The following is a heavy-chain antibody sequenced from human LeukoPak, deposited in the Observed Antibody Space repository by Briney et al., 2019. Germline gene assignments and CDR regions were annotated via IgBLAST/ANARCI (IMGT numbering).Heavy chain of an antibody. CDR2: IYYSGST. J-gene: IGHJ4*01. Sequence: PSETLSLTCTVSGGSISTTNNYWAWIRQPPGKGLEWIGAIYYSGSTYYSPSLKSRITISVDPSKNQFSLKMSSMTAADTAVYFCARHPRDGYSRPSFDYWGHGTLVTVSS. V-gene: IGHV4-39*01. CDR1: GGSISTTNNY. D-gene: IGHD5-24*01. CDR3: ARHPRDGYSRPSFDY.